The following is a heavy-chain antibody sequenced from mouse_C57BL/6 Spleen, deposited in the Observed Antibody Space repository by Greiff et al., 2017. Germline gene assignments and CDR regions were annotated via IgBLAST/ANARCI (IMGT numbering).Heavy chain of an antibody. CDR3: AKTAQTYLCAY. Sequence: QVHVKQPGAELVRPGTSVKLSCKASGYTFPSSWMHWVKQRPGQGLGGIGVIDPSDSYPNSNQKFKGKATLTVDTSSSTADMQSRSLAAEDAAVYSCAKTAQTYLCAYWGQGTLVTVSA. J-gene: IGHJ3*01. CDR1: GYTFPSSW. D-gene: IGHD3-2*02. CDR2: IDPSDSYP. V-gene: IGHV1-59*01.